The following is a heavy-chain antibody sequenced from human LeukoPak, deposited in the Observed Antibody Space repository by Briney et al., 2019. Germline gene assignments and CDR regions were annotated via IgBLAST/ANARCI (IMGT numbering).Heavy chain of an antibody. D-gene: IGHD2-2*01. CDR1: GYSISSGYY. V-gene: IGHV4-38-2*01. CDR2: IYHSGST. J-gene: IGHJ3*02. Sequence: SETLSLTCAVSGYSISSGYYWGWIRQPPGKGLEWIGSIYHSGSTYYNPSLKSRVTISVDTSKNQFSLKLSSVTAADTAVYYCALNPGGGYCSSTSCCISAFDIWGQGTMVTVSS. CDR3: ALNPGGGYCSSTSCCISAFDI.